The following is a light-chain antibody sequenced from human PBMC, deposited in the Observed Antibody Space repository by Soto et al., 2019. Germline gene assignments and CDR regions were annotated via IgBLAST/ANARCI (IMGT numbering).Light chain of an antibody. J-gene: IGKJ3*01. CDR3: QHQIT. CDR1: QSISSW. CDR2: KAS. Sequence: DIQMTQSPSTLSASVGDRVTITCRASQSISSWLAWYQQKPGKAPKLLIYKASSLESGVPSRFSGSGSGTEFTLTISSLQPYDFATYYYQHQITFGPGTKVDIK. V-gene: IGKV1-5*03.